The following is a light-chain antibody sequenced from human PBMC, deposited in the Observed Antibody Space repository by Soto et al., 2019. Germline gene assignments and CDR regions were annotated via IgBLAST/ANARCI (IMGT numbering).Light chain of an antibody. Sequence: EIVMTQSAGALSLSPGEAATLSCRASQSVSGNYLAWYQQKPGQSPRLLIYDASNRAAGIPARFSGSGSGTDFTLTISSLEPEDFAIYYCQQRQYWPPITFGQGTRLEIK. V-gene: IGKV3-11*01. CDR2: DAS. CDR3: QQRQYWPPIT. J-gene: IGKJ5*01. CDR1: QSVSGNY.